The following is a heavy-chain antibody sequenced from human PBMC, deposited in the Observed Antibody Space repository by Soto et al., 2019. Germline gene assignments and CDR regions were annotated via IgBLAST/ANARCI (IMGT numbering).Heavy chain of an antibody. J-gene: IGHJ4*02. CDR1: GGSISSYY. V-gene: IGHV4-59*01. CDR2: IYYSGST. CDR3: AREAIASAGTQDY. Sequence: PSETLSLTCTVSGGSISSYYWRWIRQPPGKGLEWIGYIYYSGSTSYNPSLKSRVTISIHTPKNQFSLNLKSVTVADTAVYYCAREAIASAGTQDYWGQGTLVTSPQ. D-gene: IGHD6-13*01.